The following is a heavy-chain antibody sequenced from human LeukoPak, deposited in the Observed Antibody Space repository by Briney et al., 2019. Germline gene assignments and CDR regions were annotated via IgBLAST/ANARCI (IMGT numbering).Heavy chain of an antibody. D-gene: IGHD1-14*01. V-gene: IGHV3-30*02. CDR3: AKDRDLTHHFDS. Sequence: GGSLRLSCEASGFIFSNYGMHWVRQAPGKGLEWVAFIRYDGSIKYYADSVKGRFTISRDNSRNTVYLQMNSLRAEDTAIYSCAKDRDLTHHFDSWGQGTLVTVSP. CDR1: GFIFSNYG. CDR2: IRYDGSIK. J-gene: IGHJ4*02.